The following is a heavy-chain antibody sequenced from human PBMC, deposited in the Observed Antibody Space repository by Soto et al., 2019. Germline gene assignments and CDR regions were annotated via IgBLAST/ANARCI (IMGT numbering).Heavy chain of an antibody. V-gene: IGHV4-59*01. CDR2: IYYTGYT. CDR1: GGSINDYY. J-gene: IGHJ5*02. Sequence: QVQLQESGPGLVKPSETLSLTCTVSGGSINDYYWSWIRQPPGKGLEWIGHIYYTGYTTYNPSLKSRVAISVDTSRIKFSLRLSSVTAADTAVYSCAGERGFWFGDLLTHGWFDPWGQGTLVTVSS. D-gene: IGHD3-10*01. CDR3: AGERGFWFGDLLTHGWFDP.